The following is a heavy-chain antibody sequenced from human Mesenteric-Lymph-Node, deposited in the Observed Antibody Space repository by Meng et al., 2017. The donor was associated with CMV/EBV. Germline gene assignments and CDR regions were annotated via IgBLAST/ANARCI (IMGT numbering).Heavy chain of an antibody. Sequence: SVKVSCKASGYTFTSYDINWVRQATGQGLEWMGRIIPILGIANYAQKFQGRVTITADKSTSTAYMELSSLRSEDTAVYYCARDLGSPFHRSVVSVINWGQGTLVTVSS. CDR1: GYTFTSYD. CDR3: ARDLGSPFHRSVVSVIN. J-gene: IGHJ4*02. V-gene: IGHV1-69*04. D-gene: IGHD2-2*01. CDR2: IIPILGIA.